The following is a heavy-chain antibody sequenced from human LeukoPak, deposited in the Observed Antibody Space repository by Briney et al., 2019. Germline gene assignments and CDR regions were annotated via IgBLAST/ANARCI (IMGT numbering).Heavy chain of an antibody. J-gene: IGHJ4*02. Sequence: PGGSLRLSCVASGFTFNSYNVNWVRQVPGKGLEWVSSISSSSYYIYYADSVKGRFTISRDNAKNSLYLQMNSLRAEDTAIYYCARARGDYYFDYWGQGTLVTVSS. CDR1: GFTFNSYN. CDR2: ISSSSYYI. V-gene: IGHV3-21*01. D-gene: IGHD3-10*01. CDR3: ARARGDYYFDY.